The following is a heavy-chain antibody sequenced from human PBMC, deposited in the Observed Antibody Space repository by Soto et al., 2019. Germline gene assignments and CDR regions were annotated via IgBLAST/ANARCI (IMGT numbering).Heavy chain of an antibody. D-gene: IGHD1-1*01. CDR1: GASISNYY. CDR3: AKMEVPYYYMDV. V-gene: IGHV4-59*08. CDR2: LYHRGSS. Sequence: SETLSLTCTVSGASISNYYWTWIRQAPGKGLEWIAYLYHRGSSKYNPSLQSRVTMSLDPSKNLFSLRLTSVTAADTAVYYCAKMEVPYYYMDVWGGGTPVTVSS. J-gene: IGHJ6*03.